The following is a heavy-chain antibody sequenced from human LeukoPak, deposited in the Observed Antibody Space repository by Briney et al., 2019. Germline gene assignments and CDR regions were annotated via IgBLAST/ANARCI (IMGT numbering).Heavy chain of an antibody. Sequence: SETLSLTCAVYGGSFSGYYWSWIRQPPGKGLEWIGEINHSGSTNYNPSLKSRVTISVDTSKNQFSLKLSSVTAADTAVYYCASGSYGAFDIWGQGTMVTVSS. V-gene: IGHV4-34*01. CDR2: INHSGST. D-gene: IGHD3-10*01. CDR3: ASGSYGAFDI. CDR1: GGSFSGYY. J-gene: IGHJ3*02.